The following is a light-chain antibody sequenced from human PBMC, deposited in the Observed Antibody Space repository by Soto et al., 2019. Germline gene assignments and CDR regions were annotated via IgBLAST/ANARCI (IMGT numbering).Light chain of an antibody. Sequence: EIVMTQSPATLSLSPGERATLSCRASQSVSSSYLAWYQQKPGQAPRLLIYDASNRAAGIPDRFSGSGSGTDFTLTISSLEPEDFAIYYCQQRSNLVSFGQGTRLEI. CDR2: DAS. CDR1: QSVSSSY. J-gene: IGKJ5*01. CDR3: QQRSNLVS. V-gene: IGKV3-11*01.